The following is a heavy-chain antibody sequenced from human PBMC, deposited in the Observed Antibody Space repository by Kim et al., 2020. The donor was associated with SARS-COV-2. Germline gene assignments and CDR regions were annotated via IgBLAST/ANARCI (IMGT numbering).Heavy chain of an antibody. CDR1: GGSISSSSYY. Sequence: SETLSLTCTVSGGSISSSSYYWGWIRQPPGKGLEWIGSIYYSGSTYYNPSLKSRVTISVDTSKNQFSLKLSSVTAADTAVYYCARQANYYDSSDLFDYWGQGTLVTVSS. CDR2: IYYSGST. CDR3: ARQANYYDSSDLFDY. J-gene: IGHJ4*02. V-gene: IGHV4-39*01. D-gene: IGHD3-22*01.